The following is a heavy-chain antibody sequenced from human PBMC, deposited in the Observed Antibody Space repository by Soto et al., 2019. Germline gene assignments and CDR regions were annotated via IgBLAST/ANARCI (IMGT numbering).Heavy chain of an antibody. D-gene: IGHD3-22*01. V-gene: IGHV1-18*01. J-gene: IGHJ4*02. CDR2: ISVYNGNT. CDR1: GYTFTSYG. CDR3: ARVSLYYYDSSGPVYFDY. Sequence: ASVKVSCKASGYTFTSYGVSWVRQAPGQGLEWMGWISVYNGNTNFAQKLQGRVTMTTDTSTSTAYMELRSLRSDDTAVYYCARVSLYYYDSSGPVYFDYWGQGTLVTVSS.